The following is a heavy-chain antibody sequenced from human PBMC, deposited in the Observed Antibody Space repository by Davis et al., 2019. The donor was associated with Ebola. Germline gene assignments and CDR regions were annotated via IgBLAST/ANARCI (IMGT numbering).Heavy chain of an antibody. J-gene: IGHJ5*02. V-gene: IGHV4-31*03. CDR2: IYYSGST. D-gene: IGHD4-11*01. CDR1: GGSISSGTYY. CDR3: ASFMTTVTTGWFDP. Sequence: SDTLSLTCTVSGGSISSGTYYWSWIRQHPGKGLEWIGYIYYSGSTYYNPSLKSRVTISVDTSKNQFSLKLSSVTAADTAVYYCASFMTTVTTGWFDPWGQGTLVTVSS.